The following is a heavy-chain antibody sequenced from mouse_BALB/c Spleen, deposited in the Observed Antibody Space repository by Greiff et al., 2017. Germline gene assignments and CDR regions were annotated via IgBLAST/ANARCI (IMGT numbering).Heavy chain of an antibody. D-gene: IGHD2-14*01. CDR3: AREVRRYFDD. CDR1: GYTFTSYW. V-gene: IGHV1-7*01. CDR2: INPSTGYT. J-gene: IGHJ2*01. Sequence: QVQLKESGAELAKPGASVKMSCKASGYTFTSYWMHWVKQRPGQGLEWIGYINPSTGYTEYNQKFKDKATLTADKSSSTAYMQLSSLTSEDSAVYYCAREVRRYFDDWGQGTTLTVSS.